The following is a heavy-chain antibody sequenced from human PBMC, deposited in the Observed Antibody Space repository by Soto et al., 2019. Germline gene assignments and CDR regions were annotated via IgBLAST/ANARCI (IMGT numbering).Heavy chain of an antibody. D-gene: IGHD1-26*01. CDR3: ARYSGSYLQPIAF. CDR2: IYPGDSDT. J-gene: IGHJ4*02. V-gene: IGHV5-51*01. CDR1: GYSFTTYW. Sequence: PGESLKISCKGSGYSFTTYWIVWVRQTPGKGLEWMGIIYPGDSDTRYSPSFQGQVTISADKSITTAYLQWIGLKASDTAMYYCARYSGSYLQPIAFWGQGTRVTFSS.